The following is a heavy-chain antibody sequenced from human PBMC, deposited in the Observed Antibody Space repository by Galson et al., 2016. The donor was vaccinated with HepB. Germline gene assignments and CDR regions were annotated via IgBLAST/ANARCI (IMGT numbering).Heavy chain of an antibody. V-gene: IGHV3-11*01. CDR3: AREKSGNFYTFDS. CDR1: GFSFRDYF. Sequence: SLRLSCAVSGFSFRDYFMSWLRQTPGKGLEWVSYISTSGSVKYAENVKGRFTISRDNAGNSLHLQMRSLTVEDTAIYYCAREKSGNFYTFDSWGQGTLATVSS. D-gene: IGHD1-26*01. CDR2: ISTSGSV. J-gene: IGHJ4*02.